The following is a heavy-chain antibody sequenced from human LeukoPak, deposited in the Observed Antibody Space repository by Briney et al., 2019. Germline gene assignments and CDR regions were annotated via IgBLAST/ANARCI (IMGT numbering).Heavy chain of an antibody. D-gene: IGHD3-22*01. V-gene: IGHV1-8*01. J-gene: IGHJ4*02. CDR2: MNPNSGNT. CDR1: GYTFTSYD. CDR3: ARAAKGDYYYDSRGYWR. Sequence: ASVKVSCKASGYTFTSYDINWVRQATGQGLEWMGWMNPNSGNTGYAQKFQGRVTMTRNTSISTAYMELSSLRSEDTAVYYCARAAKGDYYYDSRGYWRWGQGTLVTVSS.